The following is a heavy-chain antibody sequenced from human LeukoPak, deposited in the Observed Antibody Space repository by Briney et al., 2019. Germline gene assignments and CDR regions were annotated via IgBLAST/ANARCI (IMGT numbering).Heavy chain of an antibody. Sequence: SETLSLTCTVSGGSIISYYWTWIRQPPGKGLEWIGYIYYSGSTNYNPSLKSRVTISVDTYKNQFSLKLSSVTAADTAVYYCARHAATGTTSSLRFDPWGQGTLVTVSS. CDR2: IYYSGST. V-gene: IGHV4-59*08. D-gene: IGHD4-17*01. J-gene: IGHJ5*02. CDR3: ARHAATGTTSSLRFDP. CDR1: GGSIISYY.